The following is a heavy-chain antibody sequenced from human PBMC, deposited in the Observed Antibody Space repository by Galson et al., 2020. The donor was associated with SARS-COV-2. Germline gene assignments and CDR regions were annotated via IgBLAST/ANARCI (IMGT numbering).Heavy chain of an antibody. CDR1: GFAFSSYT. V-gene: IGHV3-21*01. CDR3: ARSPPASTSGTSIYFDY. Sequence: GESLKISCAASGFAFSSYTMNWVRQAPGKGLEWVASLDTSSTYIYHADSLKGRFTISRDNAVNSLYLQMNSLRAEDTAVYYCARSPPASTSGTSIYFDYWGQGTQVTVSS. CDR2: LDTSSTYI. D-gene: IGHD3-10*01. J-gene: IGHJ4*02.